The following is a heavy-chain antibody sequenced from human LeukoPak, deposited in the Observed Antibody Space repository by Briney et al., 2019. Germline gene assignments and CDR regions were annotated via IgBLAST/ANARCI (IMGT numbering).Heavy chain of an antibody. V-gene: IGHV3-30-3*01. CDR1: GFTFRSYS. Sequence: GRSLGISFAASGFTFRSYSMHWVRQGPGKGPEWVAVISYDGNNKYYADSVKGRFTISRDNSKNTLYLQMNSLRAEDTAVYYCASGVVPAATDYWGQGTLVTVSS. D-gene: IGHD2-2*01. J-gene: IGHJ4*02. CDR2: ISYDGNNK. CDR3: ASGVVPAATDY.